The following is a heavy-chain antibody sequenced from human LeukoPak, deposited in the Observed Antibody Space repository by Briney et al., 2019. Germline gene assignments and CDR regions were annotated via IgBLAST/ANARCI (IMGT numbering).Heavy chain of an antibody. CDR2: IYHSGST. Sequence: PSETLSLTCTVSGYSISSGYYWGWIRQPPGKGLEWIGSIYHSGSTYYNPSLKSRVTISVDTSKNQFSLKLSSVTAADTAVYYCAKSLGFGELSGFFDIWGQGTMVTVSS. J-gene: IGHJ3*02. D-gene: IGHD3-10*01. CDR1: GYSISSGYY. V-gene: IGHV4-38-2*02. CDR3: AKSLGFGELSGFFDI.